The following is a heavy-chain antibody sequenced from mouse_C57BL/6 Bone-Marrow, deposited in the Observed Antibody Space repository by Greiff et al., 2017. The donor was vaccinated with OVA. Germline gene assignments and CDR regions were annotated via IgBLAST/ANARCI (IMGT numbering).Heavy chain of an antibody. Sequence: QVQLQQSGPGLVQPSQSLSITCTVSGFSFTSYGVHWVRQSPGKGLEWLGVIWRGGSTDYNAAFMSRLSITKDNSKSQVFFKMNSLQADDTAIYYCAKNYYGSRWYFDVWGTGTTVTVSS. CDR2: IWRGGST. D-gene: IGHD1-1*01. CDR3: AKNYYGSRWYFDV. CDR1: GFSFTSYG. J-gene: IGHJ1*03. V-gene: IGHV2-5*01.